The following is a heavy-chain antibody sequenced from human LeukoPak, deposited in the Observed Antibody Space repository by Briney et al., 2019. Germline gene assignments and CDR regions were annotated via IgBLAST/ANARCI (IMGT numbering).Heavy chain of an antibody. J-gene: IGHJ6*02. CDR1: GYTFTGYY. V-gene: IGHV1-2*02. D-gene: IGHD6-13*01. CDR3: ARDEKQPYYYYYGMDV. CDR2: INPNSGGT. Sequence: ASVKVSCKASGYTFTGYYMRWVRQAPGQGLEWMGWINPNSGGTNYAQKFQGRVTMTRDTSISTAYMELSRLRSDDTAVYHCARDEKQPYYYYYGMDVWGQGTTATVSS.